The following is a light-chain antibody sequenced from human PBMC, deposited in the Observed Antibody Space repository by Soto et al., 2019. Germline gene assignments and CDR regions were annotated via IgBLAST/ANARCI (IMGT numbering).Light chain of an antibody. Sequence: DIQMSQSPPFLSASVGDRVTIICQASRDISVYLNWYQQKPGKPPKLLVFDASNLQTGVPSRFSGSGSGTHFTFTISSLQPEDIATYYCQQYDNLPPYTFGQGTKVEI. J-gene: IGKJ2*01. CDR1: RDISVY. V-gene: IGKV1-33*01. CDR2: DAS. CDR3: QQYDNLPPYT.